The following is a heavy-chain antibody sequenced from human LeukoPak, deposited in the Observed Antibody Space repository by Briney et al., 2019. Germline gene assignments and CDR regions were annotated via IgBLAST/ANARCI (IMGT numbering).Heavy chain of an antibody. CDR3: ARGTLLVGERGWYAFDI. J-gene: IGHJ3*02. Sequence: ASVKVSCKASGYTFASYDINWVRQATGQGLEWMGWMNPNSGNTGYAQKFQGRVTMTRNTSISTAYMELSSLRSEDTAVYYCARGTLLVGERGWYAFDIWGQGTMVTVSS. CDR2: MNPNSGNT. D-gene: IGHD1-26*01. V-gene: IGHV1-8*01. CDR1: GYTFASYD.